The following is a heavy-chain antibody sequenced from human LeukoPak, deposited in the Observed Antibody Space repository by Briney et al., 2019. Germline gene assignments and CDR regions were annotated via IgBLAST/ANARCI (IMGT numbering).Heavy chain of an antibody. Sequence: GGSLRLSCAASGFTFSSYAMSWVRQAPGKGLEWVSAISGSGGNTYYADSVKGRFTIYRDNAKNSLYLQMNSLRAEDTAVYYCETTHSAYDYIAYWGQGTLVTVSS. V-gene: IGHV3-23*01. CDR3: ETTHSAYDYIAY. J-gene: IGHJ4*02. CDR1: GFTFSSYA. D-gene: IGHD5-12*01. CDR2: ISGSGGNT.